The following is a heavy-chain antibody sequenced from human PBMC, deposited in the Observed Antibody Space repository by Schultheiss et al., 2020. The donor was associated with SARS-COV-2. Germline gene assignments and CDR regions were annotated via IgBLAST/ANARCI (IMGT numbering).Heavy chain of an antibody. CDR3: ARDWGDQYYFDY. Sequence: GGSLRLSCAASGFTFSSYGMHWVRQAPGKGLEWVAVIWYDGSNKYYADSVKGRFTISRDNSKNTLYLQMNSLRAEDTAVYYCARDWGDQYYFDYWGQGTLVTVSS. V-gene: IGHV3-33*01. CDR1: GFTFSSYG. CDR2: IWYDGSNK. J-gene: IGHJ4*02. D-gene: IGHD7-27*01.